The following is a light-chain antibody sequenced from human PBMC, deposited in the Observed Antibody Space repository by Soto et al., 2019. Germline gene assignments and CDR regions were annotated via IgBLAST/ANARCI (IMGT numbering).Light chain of an antibody. Sequence: EIVLTQSPATLSSSPGERATLSCRASQSVSSYLAWYQQKPGQAPRLLIYDASNWASGIPARFSGSGSGTDFTLTISSLEPEDFAVYYCQQRSNWRGTFGQGTKVEIK. CDR3: QQRSNWRGT. V-gene: IGKV3-11*01. CDR2: DAS. CDR1: QSVSSY. J-gene: IGKJ1*01.